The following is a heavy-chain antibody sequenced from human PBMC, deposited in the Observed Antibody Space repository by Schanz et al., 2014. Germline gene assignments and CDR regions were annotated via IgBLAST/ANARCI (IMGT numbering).Heavy chain of an antibody. D-gene: IGHD5-12*01. CDR1: GFTFNSYA. Sequence: QVQLVESGGGVVQPGGSLRLSCAASGFTFNSYAFHWVRQAPGKGLEWVALISYDGNTKYYADSVKGRFTISRDNSKNTLYLQMNSLRAEDTAVYYCAGAVATIRADSFDIWGQGTMVDVSS. J-gene: IGHJ3*02. CDR3: AGAVATIRADSFDI. CDR2: ISYDGNTK. V-gene: IGHV3-30-3*01.